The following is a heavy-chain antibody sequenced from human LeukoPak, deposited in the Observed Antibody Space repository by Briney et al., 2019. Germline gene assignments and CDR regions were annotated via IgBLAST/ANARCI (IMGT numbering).Heavy chain of an antibody. J-gene: IGHJ4*02. CDR2: ISTSGSTI. V-gene: IGHV3-48*03. CDR1: GFTFSSYD. D-gene: IGHD2-15*01. CDR3: ARSQGGSSPTLDY. Sequence: GGSLRLSCAASGFTFSSYDMNWLRQAPGKGLEWVSYISTSGSTIYYADSVKGRFTISRDNAKKSLYLQMNSLRAEDTASYYCARSQGGSSPTLDYWGQGTLVTVSS.